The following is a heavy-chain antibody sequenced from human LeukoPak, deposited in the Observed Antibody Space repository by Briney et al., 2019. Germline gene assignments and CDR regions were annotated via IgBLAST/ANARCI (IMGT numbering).Heavy chain of an antibody. J-gene: IGHJ3*02. D-gene: IGHD1-1*01. CDR1: GFTFGDYA. CDR2: IRSKAYGGTT. V-gene: IGHV3-49*04. CDR3: TRQWKDAFDI. Sequence: GGSLRLSCTASGFTFGDYAMSWVHQAPGKGLEWVGFIRSKAYGGTTEYAASVKGRFTISRDDSKSIAYLQMNSLKTEDTAVYYCTRQWKDAFDIWGQGTMVTVSS.